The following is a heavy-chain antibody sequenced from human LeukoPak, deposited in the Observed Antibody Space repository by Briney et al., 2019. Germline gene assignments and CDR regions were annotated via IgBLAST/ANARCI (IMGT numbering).Heavy chain of an antibody. Sequence: PSETLSLTCTVSGGSISSYYWSWIRQPPGKGLEWIGYIYYSGSTNYNPSLKSRVTISVDTSKNQFSLKLSSVTAADTAVYYCGRDWNRGFGGEYWGQGKLVTVSS. CDR3: GRDWNRGFGGEY. CDR1: GGSISSYY. J-gene: IGHJ4*02. V-gene: IGHV4-59*01. CDR2: IYYSGST. D-gene: IGHD3-10*01.